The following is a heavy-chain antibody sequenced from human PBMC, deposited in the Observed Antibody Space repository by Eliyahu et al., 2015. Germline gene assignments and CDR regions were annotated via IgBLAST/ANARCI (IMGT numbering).Heavy chain of an antibody. D-gene: IGHD6-13*01. Sequence: QVQLVESGGGVVQPGRSLRLSCAASGFXFSAYAMHWVRQAPGKGLEWVAVISYDGSNKYYADSVKGPFTISRDNSNNTLYLQMNSLRAEDTAVYYCARDPGGQQPNDYWGQGTLVTVSS. CDR1: GFXFSAYA. CDR3: ARDPGGQQPNDY. J-gene: IGHJ4*02. CDR2: ISYDGSNK. V-gene: IGHV3-30-3*01.